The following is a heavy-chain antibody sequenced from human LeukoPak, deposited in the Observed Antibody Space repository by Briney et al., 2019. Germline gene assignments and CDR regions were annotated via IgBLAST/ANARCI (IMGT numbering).Heavy chain of an antibody. D-gene: IGHD6-13*01. J-gene: IGHJ4*02. V-gene: IGHV3-21*01. CDR3: ARDPGIAAADPY. CDR1: GFTFSSYS. CDR2: ISSSSSYI. Sequence: GGSLRLSCAASGFTFSSYSMNWVRQAPGKGLEWVSSISSSSSYIYYADSVEGRFTISRDNAKNSLYLQMNSLRAEDTAVYYCARDPGIAAADPYWGQGTLVTVSS.